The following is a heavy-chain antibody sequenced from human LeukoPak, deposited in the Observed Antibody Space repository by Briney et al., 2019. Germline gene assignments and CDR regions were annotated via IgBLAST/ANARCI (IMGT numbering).Heavy chain of an antibody. Sequence: SETLSLTCSVSGGSFSSGRYYWKWIRQSPGKGLEWIGNIYFSGSTNYNSSLKSRLTISIDTSENQFSLKLSSVTAADTAVYYCARSGRVGYDFSNGYYSNFFDSWGQGTLVTVSS. CDR1: GGSFSSGRYY. CDR3: ARSGRVGYDFSNGYYSNFFDS. D-gene: IGHD3-3*01. CDR2: IYFSGST. J-gene: IGHJ4*02. V-gene: IGHV4-61*01.